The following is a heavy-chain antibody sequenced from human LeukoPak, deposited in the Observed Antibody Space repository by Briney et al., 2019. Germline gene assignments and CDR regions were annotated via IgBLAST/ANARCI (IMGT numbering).Heavy chain of an antibody. CDR3: AAGEAYGSRTSRLDFDI. CDR1: GYTFTSYD. CDR2: MNPNSGNT. J-gene: IGHJ3*02. D-gene: IGHD3-10*01. Sequence: ASVKVSCKASGYTFTSYDINWVRQATGQGLEWMGWMNPNSGNTGYAQKFQGRVTITRNTSISTAYMELSSLRSEDTAVYYCAAGEAYGSRTSRLDFDIWGQGTMVTVSS. V-gene: IGHV1-8*03.